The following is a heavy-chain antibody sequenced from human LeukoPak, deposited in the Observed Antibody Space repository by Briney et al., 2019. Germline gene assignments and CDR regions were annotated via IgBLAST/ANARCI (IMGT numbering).Heavy chain of an antibody. CDR3: AKAAEAAAGGYYYYYYMDV. D-gene: IGHD6-13*01. Sequence: GGSLRLPCAASGFTFSSYGMHWVRQAPGKGLEWVAVISYDGSNKYYADSVKGRFTISRDNSKNTLYLQMNSLRAEDTAVYYCAKAAEAAAGGYYYYYYMDVWGKGTTVTVSS. CDR1: GFTFSSYG. J-gene: IGHJ6*03. V-gene: IGHV3-30*18. CDR2: ISYDGSNK.